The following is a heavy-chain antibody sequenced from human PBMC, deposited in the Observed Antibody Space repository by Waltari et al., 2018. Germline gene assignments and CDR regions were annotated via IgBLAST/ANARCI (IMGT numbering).Heavy chain of an antibody. Sequence: EVQLVESGGGLVQPGGSLRLSCAASGFTFSSYSMNWVRQAPGKGLGWVSAISGSGGSTYYADSVKGRFTISRDNSKNTLYLQMNSLRAEDTAVYYCAIVSSWYGEGYWGQGTLVTVSS. D-gene: IGHD6-13*01. V-gene: IGHV3-23*04. CDR2: ISGSGGST. CDR1: GFTFSSYS. CDR3: AIVSSWYGEGY. J-gene: IGHJ4*02.